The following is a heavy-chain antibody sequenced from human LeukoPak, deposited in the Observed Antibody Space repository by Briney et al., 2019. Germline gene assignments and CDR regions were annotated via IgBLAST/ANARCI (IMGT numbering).Heavy chain of an antibody. CDR1: GGSISSGGYY. D-gene: IGHD1-7*01. J-gene: IGHJ6*03. CDR3: ARELPITGTTKGDYYYMDV. Sequence: SETLSLTCTVSGGSISSGGYYWSWIRQPPGKGLEWIGYIYHSGSTYYNPSLKSRVTISVDRSKNQFSLKLSSVTAADTAVYYCARELPITGTTKGDYYYMDVWGKGTTVTVSS. V-gene: IGHV4-30-2*01. CDR2: IYHSGST.